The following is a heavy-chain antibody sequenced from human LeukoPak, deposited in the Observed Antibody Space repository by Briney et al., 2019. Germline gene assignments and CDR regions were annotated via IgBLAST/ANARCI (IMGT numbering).Heavy chain of an antibody. J-gene: IGHJ4*02. D-gene: IGHD7-27*01. CDR1: GFTVSSNY. V-gene: IGHV3-66*01. CDR3: ARSANWGSGGFDY. CDR2: IYSGGST. Sequence: GGSLRLSCAASGFTVSSNYMSWVRQAPGKGLEWVSVIYSGGSTYYADSVKGRFTISRDNSKNTLYLQMNSLRAEDTAVYYCARSANWGSGGFDYWGQGTLVTVSS.